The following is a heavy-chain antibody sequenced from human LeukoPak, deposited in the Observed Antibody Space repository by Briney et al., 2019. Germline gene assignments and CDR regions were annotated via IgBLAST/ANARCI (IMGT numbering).Heavy chain of an antibody. CDR1: GFTLSTYW. D-gene: IGHD3-22*01. CDR3: AKELEGYYYDSSGYYYGFDY. CDR2: ISGSGGST. V-gene: IGHV3-23*01. Sequence: GGSLRLSCAASGFTLSTYWMSWVRQAPGKGLEWVSAISGSGGSTYYADSVKGRFTISRDNSKNTLYLQMNSLRAEDTAVYYCAKELEGYYYDSSGYYYGFDYWGQGTLVTVSS. J-gene: IGHJ4*02.